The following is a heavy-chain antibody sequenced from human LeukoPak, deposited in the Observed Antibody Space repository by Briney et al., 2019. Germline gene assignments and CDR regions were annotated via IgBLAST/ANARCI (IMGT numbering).Heavy chain of an antibody. J-gene: IGHJ4*02. CDR1: GASFTANY. V-gene: IGHV4-34*01. CDR2: INHRGRS. CDR3: ARGNQYYYDSSGYLFDY. Sequence: SETLSLTCGVYGASFTANYWSWVRQPPGKGLEWVGEINHRGRSNYNPSLNSRITISVDASKRQFSLKLSSVTAADTAVYYCARGNQYYYDSSGYLFDYWGQGTLVTVSS. D-gene: IGHD3-22*01.